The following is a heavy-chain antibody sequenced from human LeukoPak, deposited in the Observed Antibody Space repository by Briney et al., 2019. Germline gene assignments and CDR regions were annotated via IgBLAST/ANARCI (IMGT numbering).Heavy chain of an antibody. D-gene: IGHD5-12*01. Sequence: GESLKISCKGSGYSFTSYWIGWVRQMPGKGLEWMGIIYPGDSDTRYSPSFQGQVTISADKSISTAYLQWSSLKASDTAMYYCARRSATIHGRYNWFDPWGQGTLVNVSS. CDR1: GYSFTSYW. V-gene: IGHV5-51*01. CDR3: ARRSATIHGRYNWFDP. J-gene: IGHJ5*02. CDR2: IYPGDSDT.